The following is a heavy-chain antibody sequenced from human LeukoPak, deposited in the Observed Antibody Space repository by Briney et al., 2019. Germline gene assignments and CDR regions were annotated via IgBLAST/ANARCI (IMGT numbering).Heavy chain of an antibody. J-gene: IGHJ4*02. CDR2: IYYSGST. D-gene: IGHD4/OR15-4a*01. CDR1: GGSISSYY. V-gene: IGHV4-59*12. CDR3: VLTTAAVDY. Sequence: SETLSLTCTVSGGSISSYYWSWIRQPPGKGLEWIGYIYYSGSTNYNPSLKSRVTISVDASKNQFSLKLSSVTAADTAVYYCVLTTAAVDYWGQGTLVTVSS.